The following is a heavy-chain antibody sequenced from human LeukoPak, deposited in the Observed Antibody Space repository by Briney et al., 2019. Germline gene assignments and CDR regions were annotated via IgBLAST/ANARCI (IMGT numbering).Heavy chain of an antibody. D-gene: IGHD3-22*01. CDR1: GFTFNTYT. CDR2: IGRSSIDK. V-gene: IGHV3-21*01. Sequence: RAGGSLRLSCTASGFTFNTYTMNWVRQAPGKGPEWVSSIGRSSIDKYYADSVGGRFTISRDNAKNSLYVQMSSLRVEDTAVYYCVGGDSRELWGQGTLVTVSS. J-gene: IGHJ4*02. CDR3: VGGDSREL.